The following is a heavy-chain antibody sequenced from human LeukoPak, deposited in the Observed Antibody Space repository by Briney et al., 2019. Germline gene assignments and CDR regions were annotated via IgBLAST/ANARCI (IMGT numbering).Heavy chain of an antibody. Sequence: ASVKVSCKASGYTFTSYGISWVRQAPGQGLEWMGRIIPILGIANYAQKFQGRVTITADKSTGTAYMELSSLRSEDTAVYYCARDLRGYCSGGSCYPENYYGMDVWGQGTTVTVSS. V-gene: IGHV1-69*04. CDR1: GYTFTSYG. J-gene: IGHJ6*02. CDR2: IIPILGIA. CDR3: ARDLRGYCSGGSCYPENYYGMDV. D-gene: IGHD2-15*01.